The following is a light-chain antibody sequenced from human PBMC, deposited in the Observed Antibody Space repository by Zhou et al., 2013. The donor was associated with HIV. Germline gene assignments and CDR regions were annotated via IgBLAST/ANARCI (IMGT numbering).Light chain of an antibody. CDR1: QYISNY. CDR2: AAS. J-gene: IGKJ5*01. Sequence: DIQMTQSPSSLSASVGDRVIITCRASQYISNYLNWFQQKPGQAPNLLIYAASSLPSGVPSRFRGSGSGTEFTLTISSLQPDDFATYYCQQYLNNSPITFGPGTRLDIK. V-gene: IGKV1-39*01. CDR3: QQYLNNSPIT.